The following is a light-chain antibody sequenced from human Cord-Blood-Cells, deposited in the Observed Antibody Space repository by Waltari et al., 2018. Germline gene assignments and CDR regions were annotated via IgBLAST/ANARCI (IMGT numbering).Light chain of an antibody. V-gene: IGKV1-5*01. J-gene: IGKJ1*01. CDR1: QSISSW. CDR2: DAS. CDR3: QQYNSYST. Sequence: DIQMIQSPSTLSASVGDRVTLTCRDSQSISSWLAWYQQKPGKAPMLLIYDASSLESGVPSSFSGSGSGTEFTHTISSLQLDDFATYYCQQYNSYSTFGQGTKVEIK.